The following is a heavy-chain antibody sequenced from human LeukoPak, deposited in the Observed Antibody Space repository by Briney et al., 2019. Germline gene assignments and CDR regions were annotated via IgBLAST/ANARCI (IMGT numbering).Heavy chain of an antibody. V-gene: IGHV3-7*01. J-gene: IGHJ4*02. CDR3: ARGRGAAAGTS. D-gene: IGHD6-13*01. Sequence: QPGGSLRLSCVVSGFTFSNYWMSWVRQAPGKGLEWVINIRPDGGEKYFVDSVKGRFTISRYNAKNSLYLQMNSLRAEDTAVYYCARGRGAAAGTSWGQGTLVTVSS. CDR1: GFTFSNYW. CDR2: IRPDGGEK.